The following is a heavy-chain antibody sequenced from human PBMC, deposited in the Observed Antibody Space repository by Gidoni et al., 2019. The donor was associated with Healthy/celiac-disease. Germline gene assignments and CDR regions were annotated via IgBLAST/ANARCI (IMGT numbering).Heavy chain of an antibody. Sequence: EVQLVESGGGLVQPGGSLRLSCAASGFPFSSYSMNWVHQAPGKGLEWVSYISSSSSTIYYADSVKGRFTISRDNAKNSLYLQMNSLRAEDTAVYYCARGIERNWFDPWGQGTLVTVSS. V-gene: IGHV3-48*01. J-gene: IGHJ5*02. CDR3: ARGIERNWFDP. CDR1: GFPFSSYS. CDR2: ISSSSSTI.